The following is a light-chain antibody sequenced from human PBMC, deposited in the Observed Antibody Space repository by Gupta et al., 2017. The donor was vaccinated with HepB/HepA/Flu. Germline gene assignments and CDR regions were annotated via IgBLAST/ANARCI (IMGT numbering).Light chain of an antibody. CDR2: LGS. CDR1: QNRLHPNGYNY. Sequence: DIVMTQSPLSLPVTPGEPASISCRSTQNRLHPNGYNYLSWYLQKPGQSPQLLIYLGSNRASGIPDRFSGSGSGTXFTLKIXSVEPGDVGVYYCTQRLQTPITFGXGTQLEIK. J-gene: IGKJ5*01. CDR3: TQRLQTPIT. V-gene: IGKV2-28*01.